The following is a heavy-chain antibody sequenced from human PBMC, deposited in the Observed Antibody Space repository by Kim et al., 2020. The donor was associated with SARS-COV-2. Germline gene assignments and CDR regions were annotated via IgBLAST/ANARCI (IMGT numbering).Heavy chain of an antibody. CDR1: GFTFSRYS. Sequence: GGSLRLSCAASGFTFSRYSMNWVRQAPGRGLEWISYISSSRSIMYYADSVKGRFTISRDNAKNSLYLQMNSLRDEDTAVYYCARVGNWNEYYYYGMDVWGQGTTVTVSS. CDR2: ISSSRSIM. D-gene: IGHD1-1*01. CDR3: ARVGNWNEYYYYGMDV. V-gene: IGHV3-48*02. J-gene: IGHJ6*02.